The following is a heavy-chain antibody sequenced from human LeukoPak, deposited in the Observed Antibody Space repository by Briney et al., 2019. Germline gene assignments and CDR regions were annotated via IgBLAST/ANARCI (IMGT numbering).Heavy chain of an antibody. CDR3: ATATSETIFGALNYGMDV. V-gene: IGHV1-24*01. CDR2: FDPEDGET. J-gene: IGHJ6*02. CDR1: GYTLTELS. D-gene: IGHD3-3*01. Sequence: ASVKVSCKVSGYTLTELSMHWVRQAPGKGLEWMGGFDPEDGETIYAQKFQGRVTMTEDTSTDTAYMELGSLRSEDTAVYYCATATSETIFGALNYGMDVWGQGTTVTVSS.